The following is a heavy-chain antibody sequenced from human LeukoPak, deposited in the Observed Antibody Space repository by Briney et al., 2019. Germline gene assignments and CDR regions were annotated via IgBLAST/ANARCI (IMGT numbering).Heavy chain of an antibody. CDR2: MNQDGSEE. CDR3: ARDSSCYDY. J-gene: IGHJ4*02. V-gene: IGHV3-7*01. D-gene: IGHD2-2*01. Sequence: GGSLRLSCAASGFTFSSHWMSWVRQAPGKGLEWVANMNQDGSEEYYVDSVKGRFTISRDNAKNSLYLQMNSLRAEDTAVYYCARDSSCYDYWGQGTLVTVSS. CDR1: GFTFSSHW.